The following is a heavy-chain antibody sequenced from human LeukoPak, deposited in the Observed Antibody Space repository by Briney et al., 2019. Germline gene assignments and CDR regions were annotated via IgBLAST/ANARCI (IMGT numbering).Heavy chain of an antibody. Sequence: ASVKVSCKASGYTFTSFGVSWVRRAPEQGLEWMGWISAYNGNTKHAQKVQGRVTMTTEESTSTAYMELRSLRSDDTAVYYCARVLGVIDGGYYFDYWGQGTLVTVSS. CDR3: ARVLGVIDGGYYFDY. D-gene: IGHD3-16*01. V-gene: IGHV1-18*01. CDR2: ISAYNGNT. CDR1: GYTFTSFG. J-gene: IGHJ4*02.